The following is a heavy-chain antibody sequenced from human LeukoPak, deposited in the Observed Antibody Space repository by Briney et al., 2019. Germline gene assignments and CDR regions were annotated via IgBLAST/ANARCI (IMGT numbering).Heavy chain of an antibody. CDR1: GGSNSSSSYY. CDR2: IYYSGST. CDR3: ARPLRRDAFDI. Sequence: SETLSLTCTLSGGSNSSSSYYLGWIRQPPGKGLEWIGSIYYSGSTYYNPSLTSRVTISVDTSKNQFSLKLSSVTAADTAVYYCARPLRRDAFDIWGQGTMVTVSS. V-gene: IGHV4-39*01. J-gene: IGHJ3*02.